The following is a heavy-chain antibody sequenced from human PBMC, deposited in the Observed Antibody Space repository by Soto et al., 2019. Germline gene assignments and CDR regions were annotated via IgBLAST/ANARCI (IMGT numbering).Heavy chain of an antibody. CDR1: GASISSDP. J-gene: IGHJ4*02. V-gene: IGHV4-4*07. D-gene: IGHD3-10*01. CDR2: IFGSGST. CDR3: ARDVYGSGNYYIPY. Sequence: PSETLSLTCTVSGASISSDPWSWIRQPAGKGLEWIGRIFGSGSTNYNPSLKSRVTMSVDTSKNQVSLKVRSVTAADTAMYYCARDVYGSGNYYIPYWGQGTLVTVS.